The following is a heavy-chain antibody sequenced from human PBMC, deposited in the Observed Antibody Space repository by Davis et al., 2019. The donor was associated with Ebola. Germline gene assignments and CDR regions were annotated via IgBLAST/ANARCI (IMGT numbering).Heavy chain of an antibody. V-gene: IGHV3-23*01. Sequence: GESLKISCADSVITFSSYAMTWVRQAPGKGLEWVSAISGSGGTTYYAGSVKGRFTVSRDNSKKTMHLQMNSLRAEDTAVYYCAKCIVVVTAILYDYYYGMDVWGQGTTVTVSS. J-gene: IGHJ6*02. CDR2: ISGSGGTT. D-gene: IGHD2-21*02. CDR3: AKCIVVVTAILYDYYYGMDV. CDR1: VITFSSYA.